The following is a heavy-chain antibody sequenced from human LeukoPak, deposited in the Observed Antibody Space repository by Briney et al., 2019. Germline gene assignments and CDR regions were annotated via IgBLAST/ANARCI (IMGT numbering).Heavy chain of an antibody. V-gene: IGHV4-59*08. CDR1: GGSFSSYY. J-gene: IGHJ4*02. Sequence: PSETLSLTCAVYGGSFSSYYWSWIRQPPGKGLEWIGYIYYSGSTNYNPSLKSRVTISVDTSKNQFSLKLSSVTAADTAVYYCARLHSGRRVYDILTGNTPYYFDYWGQGTLVTVSS. CDR2: IYYSGST. D-gene: IGHD3-9*01. CDR3: ARLHSGRRVYDILTGNTPYYFDY.